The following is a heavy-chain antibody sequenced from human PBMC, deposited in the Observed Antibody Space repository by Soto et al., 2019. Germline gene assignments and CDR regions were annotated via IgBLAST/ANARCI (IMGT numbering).Heavy chain of an antibody. J-gene: IGHJ4*02. V-gene: IGHV3-23*01. CDR1: GFTFSSYA. D-gene: IGHD6-19*01. Sequence: GGSLRLSCAASGFTFSSYAMSWVRQAPGKGLEWVSAISGSGGSTYYADSVKGRFTISRDNSKNTLYLQMNSLRAEDTAVYYGAIFVVAGPIDDWCQGTLLTAAS. CDR3: AIFVVAGPIDD. CDR2: ISGSGGST.